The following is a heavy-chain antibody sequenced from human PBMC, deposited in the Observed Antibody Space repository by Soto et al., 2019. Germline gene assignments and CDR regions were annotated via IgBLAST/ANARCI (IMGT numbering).Heavy chain of an antibody. Sequence: QVQLVQSGAEVKKPESSVKVSCKTSGGTFVRHVISWVRQAPGQGPEWMGKINPLSGIPNYAQKVQDRVTFTADTDSSTAYMELCSLRSDDTAVYYCATPACAATWCSPSHNLDHWGQGTLVTVSS. J-gene: IGHJ4*02. CDR1: GGTFVRHV. CDR3: ATPACAATWCSPSHNLDH. D-gene: IGHD2-2*01. V-gene: IGHV1-69*09. CDR2: INPLSGIP.